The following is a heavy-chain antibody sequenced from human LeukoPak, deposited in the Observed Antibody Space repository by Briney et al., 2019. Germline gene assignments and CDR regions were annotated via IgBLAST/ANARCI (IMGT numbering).Heavy chain of an antibody. CDR3: ARGGQGFDP. J-gene: IGHJ5*02. D-gene: IGHD3-16*01. CDR2: ISYDGSNK. Sequence: GGSLRLSCAASGFTFSSYATHWVRQAPGKGLEWVAVISYDGSNKYYADSVKGRFTISRDNSKNTLYLQMNSLRAEDTAVYYCARGGQGFDPWGQGTLVTVSS. CDR1: GFTFSSYA. V-gene: IGHV3-30*04.